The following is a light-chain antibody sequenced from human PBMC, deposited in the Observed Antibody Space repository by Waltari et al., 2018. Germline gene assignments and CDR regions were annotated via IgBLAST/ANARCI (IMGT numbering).Light chain of an antibody. Sequence: QSALTQPASVSGSPGPSITISCSGTDRDVGAYAFVSWYQQHPGKAPHLIIYEVSNRPSGISNRFSASKSGNTASLTISGLQAEDEADYYCSSYTTSSAPGVFGTGTRVTVL. CDR2: EVS. CDR1: DRDVGAYAF. CDR3: SSYTTSSAPGV. J-gene: IGLJ1*01. V-gene: IGLV2-14*01.